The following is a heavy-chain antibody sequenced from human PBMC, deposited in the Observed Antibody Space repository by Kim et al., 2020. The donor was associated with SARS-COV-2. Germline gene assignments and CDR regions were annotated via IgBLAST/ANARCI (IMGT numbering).Heavy chain of an antibody. V-gene: IGHV4-31*03. D-gene: IGHD3-22*01. CDR1: GGSISSGGYY. CDR2: IYYSGST. J-gene: IGHJ4*02. CDR3: ASSSYDNSGYYPDY. Sequence: SETLSLTCTVSGGSISSGGYYWSWIRQHPGKGLEWIGYIYYSGSTYYNPSLKSRVTISVDTSKNQFSLKLSSVTAADTAVYYCASSSYDNSGYYPDYWGQGTLVTVSS.